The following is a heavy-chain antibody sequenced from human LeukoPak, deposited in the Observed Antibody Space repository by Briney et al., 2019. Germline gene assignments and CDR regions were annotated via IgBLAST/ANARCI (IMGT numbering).Heavy chain of an antibody. J-gene: IGHJ3*02. D-gene: IGHD7-27*01. CDR1: GGSISSSGYY. Sequence: SQTLSLTCTVSGGSISSSGYYWGWIRQPPGKGLQWIRNIYYSEVTKYNPSLMSRVAISVDTSKNQFSLKLSSVTAADTAVYYCARGSRGDGAAFDIWGQGTMVTVSS. V-gene: IGHV4-39*01. CDR3: ARGSRGDGAAFDI. CDR2: IYYSEVT.